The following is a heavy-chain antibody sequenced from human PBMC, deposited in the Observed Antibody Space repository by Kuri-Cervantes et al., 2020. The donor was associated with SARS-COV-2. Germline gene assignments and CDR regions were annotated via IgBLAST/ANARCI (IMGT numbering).Heavy chain of an antibody. CDR2: IYYSGSV. CDR3: ARSAAALYGMDV. D-gene: IGHD2-2*01. V-gene: IGHV4-59*01. CDR1: GDSISPYY. J-gene: IGHJ6*02. Sequence: GSLRLSCSVSGDSISPYYWAWIRQPPGKGLEWIGHIYYSGSVNYNPSLMSRLTISVDKSKNQVSLKLTSVTAADTAVYYCARSAAALYGMDVWGQGTTVTVSS.